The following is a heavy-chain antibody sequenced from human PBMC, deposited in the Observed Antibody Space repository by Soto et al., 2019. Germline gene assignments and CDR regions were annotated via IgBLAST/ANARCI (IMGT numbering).Heavy chain of an antibody. V-gene: IGHV3-15*07. CDR1: GFSFSDAW. CDR3: AAERVYFHDSNGYLSIDF. Sequence: EVQLVESGGGLVKPGGSLRLSCAASGFSFSDAWLNWVRQAPGKGLEWVGRVKSKTDGETADYATFVKGRFTISRDDSKNALYLQMNSLKTEDTAVYYCAAERVYFHDSNGYLSIDFWGQGTLVTVSS. D-gene: IGHD3-22*01. J-gene: IGHJ4*02. CDR2: VKSKTDGETA.